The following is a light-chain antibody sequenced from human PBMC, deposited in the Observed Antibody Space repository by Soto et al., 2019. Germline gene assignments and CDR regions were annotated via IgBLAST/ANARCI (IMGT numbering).Light chain of an antibody. V-gene: IGKV3-15*01. CDR1: QSIGDT. J-gene: IGKJ1*01. CDR2: GAY. CDR3: KQYDNWQWP. Sequence: TLSVAPWGRPTLSCRASQSIGDTLAWYQQKPGQDNRIIIYGAYSRVAGFPDRFSGSGSGTDFTLTIRSMQSDDFAVYYCKQYDNWQWPLGQGKQLDIK.